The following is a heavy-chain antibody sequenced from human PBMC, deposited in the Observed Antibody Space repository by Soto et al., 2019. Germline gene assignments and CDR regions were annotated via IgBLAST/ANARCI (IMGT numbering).Heavy chain of an antibody. J-gene: IGHJ5*01. D-gene: IGHD3-22*01. CDR2: VSYDGSKT. CDR3: ARWVGGSMYDNSGKYDS. V-gene: IGHV3-30*03. Sequence: QVQLVESGGGVVQPGRSLRLTCAASGFTFSSNGMHWVRQAPGKGLEWVALVSYDGSKTYYADSVRGRFTISRDNSEKPLYLQMNSLRAEDTAVYYCARWVGGSMYDNSGKYDSWGQGTRVTVSS. CDR1: GFTFSSNG.